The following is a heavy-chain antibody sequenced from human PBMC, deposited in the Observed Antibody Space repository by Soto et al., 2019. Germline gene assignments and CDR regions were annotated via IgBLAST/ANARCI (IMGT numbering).Heavy chain of an antibody. V-gene: IGHV3-30*18. CDR2: ISYDGSNK. Sequence: QVQLVESGGGVVQPGRSLRLSCAASGFTFSSYGIHWVRQAPGKGLEWVAVISYDGSNKYYADSVKGRFTISRDNSKNTLYLQMNSLRAEDTAVYYCAKDRTTGRGGYYSYGMDVWGQGTTVTVSS. J-gene: IGHJ6*02. D-gene: IGHD4-4*01. CDR3: AKDRTTGRGGYYSYGMDV. CDR1: GFTFSSYG.